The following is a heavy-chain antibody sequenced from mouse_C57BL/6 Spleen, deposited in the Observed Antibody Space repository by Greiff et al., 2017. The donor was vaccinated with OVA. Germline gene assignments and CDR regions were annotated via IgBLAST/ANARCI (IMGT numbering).Heavy chain of an antibody. Sequence: EVMLVESGGDLVKPGGSLKLSCAASGFTFSSYGMSWVRQTPDKRLEWVATISSGGSYTYYPDSVKGRFTISRDNAKNTLYLQMSSLKSEDTAMYYCARQMVTTKGADDYWGQGTTLTVSS. V-gene: IGHV5-6*02. D-gene: IGHD2-2*01. CDR2: ISSGGSYT. CDR3: ARQMVTTKGADDY. J-gene: IGHJ2*01. CDR1: GFTFSSYG.